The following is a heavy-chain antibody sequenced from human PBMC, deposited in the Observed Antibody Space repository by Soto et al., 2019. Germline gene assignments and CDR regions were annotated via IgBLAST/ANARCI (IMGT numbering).Heavy chain of an antibody. CDR3: ASRSSGWYFDY. CDR1: GFTFSNYA. Sequence: EVQLLESGGGLVQPGGSLRLSCAASGFTFSNYAMNWVRQAPGKGLEWVSVISGSGGSTYYADSVKGRFTISRDNSKNTLYLQMNSLRAEATAVYYCASRSSGWYFDYWGQGTLVTVSS. D-gene: IGHD6-19*01. CDR2: ISGSGGST. V-gene: IGHV3-23*01. J-gene: IGHJ4*02.